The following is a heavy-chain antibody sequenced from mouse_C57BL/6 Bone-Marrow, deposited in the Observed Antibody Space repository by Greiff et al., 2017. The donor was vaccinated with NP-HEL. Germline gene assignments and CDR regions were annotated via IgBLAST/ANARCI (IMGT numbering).Heavy chain of an antibody. D-gene: IGHD2-4*01. J-gene: IGHJ2*01. CDR1: GYAFTNYL. CDR3: ARGGTMITTNYFDY. CDR2: INPGSGGT. Sequence: VKLMESGAELVRPGTSVKVSCKASGYAFTNYLIEWVKQRPGQGLEWIGVINPGSGGTNYNEKFKGKATLTADKSSSTAYMQLSSLTSEDSAVYFCARGGTMITTNYFDYWGQGTTLTVSS. V-gene: IGHV1-54*01.